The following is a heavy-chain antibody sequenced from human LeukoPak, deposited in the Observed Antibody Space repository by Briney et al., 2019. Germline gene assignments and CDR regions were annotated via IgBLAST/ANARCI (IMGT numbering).Heavy chain of an antibody. CDR3: ARVTPGGVGSFDY. CDR2: INQAGSEK. D-gene: IGHD3-10*01. J-gene: IGHJ4*02. CDR1: GFTFSRYW. V-gene: IGHV3-7*01. Sequence: GGSLRLSCAASGFTFSRYWMSWVRQAPGKGLDWVPDINQAGSEKFYVDSVKGRFTISRDNAKISLYLQMNSLRAEDTAVYYCARVTPGGVGSFDYWGQGTLVTVSS.